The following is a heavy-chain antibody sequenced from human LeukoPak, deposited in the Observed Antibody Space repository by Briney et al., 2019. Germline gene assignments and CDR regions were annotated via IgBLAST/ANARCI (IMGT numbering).Heavy chain of an antibody. CDR2: ISYDGSNK. V-gene: IGHV3-30-3*01. CDR3: ARLQASTGYYSLDY. CDR1: GFTFSSYA. D-gene: IGHD3-22*01. J-gene: IGHJ4*02. Sequence: PGRSLRLSCAASGFTFSSYAMHWVRQAPGKGLEWVAVISYDGSNKYYADSVKGRFTISRDNSKNTLYLQMNSLRAEGTAVYYCARLQASTGYYSLDYWGQGTLVTVSS.